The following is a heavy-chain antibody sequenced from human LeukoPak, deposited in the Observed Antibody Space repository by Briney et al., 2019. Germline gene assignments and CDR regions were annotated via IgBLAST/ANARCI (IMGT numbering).Heavy chain of an antibody. D-gene: IGHD3-22*01. Sequence: SQTLSLTCTVSSGSVSSDGYYWNWIRQHPGKGLGWFGYISSSGTTFYNPSLKSRVSISVDTSKNQFSLKLSSVTAANTAVYYCARAPSYYYDSSAYRQPGHFQHWGQGTLVTVSS. J-gene: IGHJ1*01. V-gene: IGHV4-31*03. CDR1: SGSVSSDGYY. CDR2: ISSSGTT. CDR3: ARAPSYYYDSSAYRQPGHFQH.